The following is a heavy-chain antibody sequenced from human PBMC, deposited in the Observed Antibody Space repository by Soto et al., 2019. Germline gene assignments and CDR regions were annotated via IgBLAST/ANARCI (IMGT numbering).Heavy chain of an antibody. CDR3: ARLAPLFSPSPFYYLAMDV. CDR2: IYYSGST. Sequence: SETLSLTCTVSGGSISSYYWSWIRQPPGKGLEWIGYIYYSGSTNYNPSLKSRVTISVDTSKNQFSLKLSSVTAADTAVYYCARLAPLFSPSPFYYLAMDVGGLGTRVTVPS. D-gene: IGHD3-10*01. J-gene: IGHJ6*02. CDR1: GGSISSYY. V-gene: IGHV4-59*01.